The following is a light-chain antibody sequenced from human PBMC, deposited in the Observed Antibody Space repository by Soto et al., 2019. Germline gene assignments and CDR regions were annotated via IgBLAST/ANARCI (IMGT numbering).Light chain of an antibody. Sequence: EIVLTQSPGTLSLSPGERATLSCRASQSVSSSHLAWYQQKPGQAPRLLIFGASSRATGIPDRFGGSGSGTDFTLNISAIETEDFAVYFCQQYGSSPRTFGQGTKVEIK. CDR3: QQYGSSPRT. J-gene: IGKJ1*01. CDR2: GAS. V-gene: IGKV3-20*01. CDR1: QSVSSSH.